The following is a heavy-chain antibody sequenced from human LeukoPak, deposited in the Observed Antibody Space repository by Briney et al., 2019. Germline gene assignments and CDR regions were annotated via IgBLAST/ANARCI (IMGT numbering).Heavy chain of an antibody. CDR2: ISSSSNII. J-gene: IGHJ4*02. CDR3: ARDFAREFTIDY. D-gene: IGHD3-10*01. V-gene: IGHV3-48*01. CDR1: GFTFSNYN. Sequence: GGSLRLSCAASGFTFSNYNMNWVRQPPGKGLQWVSYISSSSNIIYYADSVKGRFTISRDNAKNSLFLKMNSLRAEDTAVYYCARDFAREFTIDYWGQGTLVTVSS.